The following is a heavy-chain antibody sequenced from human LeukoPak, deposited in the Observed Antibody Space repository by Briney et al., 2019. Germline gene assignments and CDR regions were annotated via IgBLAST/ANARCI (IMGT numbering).Heavy chain of an antibody. J-gene: IGHJ6*03. CDR3: AKFSGRLRFLEWTTEYYYMDV. CDR1: GFTFSSYA. D-gene: IGHD3-3*01. Sequence: GGSLRLSCAASGFTFSSYAMTWVRQAPGKGLEWVSAISGSGSTTYYADSVKGRFTISRDNSKNTLNLQMNSLRAEDTAVYYCAKFSGRLRFLEWTTEYYYMDVWGKGTTVTVSS. V-gene: IGHV3-23*01. CDR2: ISGSGSTT.